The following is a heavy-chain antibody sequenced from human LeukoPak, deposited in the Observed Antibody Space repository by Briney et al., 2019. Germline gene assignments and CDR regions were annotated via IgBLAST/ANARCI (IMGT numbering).Heavy chain of an antibody. CDR2: IYYSRSP. CDR1: GGSISNNNYY. Sequence: PSETLSLTCTVSGGSISNNNYYWSCIRQPPGKLLECIGSIYYSRSPYYNPSLKRRVTISIDTSKNQFSLRLSSVTAADTAVYYCATWRTAKTGFDYWGQGTLVTVSS. V-gene: IGHV4-39*01. CDR3: ATWRTAKTGFDY. J-gene: IGHJ4*02. D-gene: IGHD1-1*01.